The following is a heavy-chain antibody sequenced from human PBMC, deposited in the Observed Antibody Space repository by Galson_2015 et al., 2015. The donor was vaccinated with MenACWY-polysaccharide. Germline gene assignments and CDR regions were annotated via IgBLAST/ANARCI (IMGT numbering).Heavy chain of an antibody. J-gene: IGHJ4*02. CDR3: AKDRHWNSFDC. V-gene: IGHV3-7*04. D-gene: IGHD1/OR15-1a*01. CDR1: GFIFSNYW. CDR2: IKKDGTAK. Sequence: ALRLSCATSGFIFSNYWLSWVRLTPGKGLEWLGNIKKDGTAKNYVASVKGRFTFSRDTTKNSLYLQMSSLREEDTAVYYCAKDRHWNSFDCWGQGTLVTVSS.